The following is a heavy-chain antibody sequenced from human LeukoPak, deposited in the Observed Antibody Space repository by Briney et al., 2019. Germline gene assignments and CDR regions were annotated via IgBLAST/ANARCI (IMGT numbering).Heavy chain of an antibody. CDR2: ISPNSGGT. D-gene: IGHD1-26*01. Sequence: GASVKVSCKASGYTFTDYYIHWVRQAPGQGLEWMGRISPNSGGTSYAQKFQGRVTMTRDTSIATACMELSSLRSDDTAVYYCARGPVGATNAFHIWGQGTLVTVSS. CDR1: GYTFTDYY. V-gene: IGHV1-2*06. CDR3: ARGPVGATNAFHI. J-gene: IGHJ3*02.